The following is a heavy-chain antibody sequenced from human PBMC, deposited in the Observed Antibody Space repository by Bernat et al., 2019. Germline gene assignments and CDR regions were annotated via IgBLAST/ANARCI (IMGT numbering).Heavy chain of an antibody. CDR2: ISSSSSYI. Sequence: EVQLVESGGGLVKPGGSLRLSCAASGFTFSDYIMNWVRQAPGKGLKWVSSISSSSSYIYYADSVRGRFTISRDNAKNSLYLQVNSLRAEDTAVYYCARRSFNRMDDNIFDYWGQGTLVTVSS. V-gene: IGHV3-21*01. D-gene: IGHD3-16*02. CDR3: ARRSFNRMDDNIFDY. CDR1: GFTFSDYI. J-gene: IGHJ4*02.